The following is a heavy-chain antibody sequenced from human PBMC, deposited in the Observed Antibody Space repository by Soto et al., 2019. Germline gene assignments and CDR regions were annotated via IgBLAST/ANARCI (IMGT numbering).Heavy chain of an antibody. CDR1: GYTFTNCD. J-gene: IGHJ4*02. CDR3: ARAAPTYYYGSGSYYNRPFDY. V-gene: IGHV1-8*01. Sequence: ASVKVSCKASGYTFTNCDINWVRQATGQGLEWMGWMNPNSGNTGYAQKFQGRVTMTRNTSISTAYVELSSLRSEDTAVYYCARAAPTYYYGSGSYYNRPFDYWGQGTLVTVSS. CDR2: MNPNSGNT. D-gene: IGHD3-10*01.